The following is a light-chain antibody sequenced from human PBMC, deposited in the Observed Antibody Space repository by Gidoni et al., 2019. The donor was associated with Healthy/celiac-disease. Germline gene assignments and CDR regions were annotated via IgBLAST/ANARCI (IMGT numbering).Light chain of an antibody. CDR1: SSDVGGYNY. V-gene: IGLV2-14*01. CDR3: SSRV. Sequence: QSPLTQPASVSGSPGQSITISCTGTSSDVGGYNYVSWYQQHPGKAPKLMIYDVSNRPSGVSNRFSGSKSGNTASLTISGLQAEDEADYYCSSRVFGTGTKVTVL. J-gene: IGLJ1*01. CDR2: DVS.